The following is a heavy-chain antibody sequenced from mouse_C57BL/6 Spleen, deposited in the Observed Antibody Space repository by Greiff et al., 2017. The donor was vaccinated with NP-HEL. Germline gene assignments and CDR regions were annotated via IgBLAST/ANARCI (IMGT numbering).Heavy chain of an antibody. CDR2: ISDGGSYT. J-gene: IGHJ2*01. V-gene: IGHV5-4*01. Sequence: EVQVVESGGGLVKPGGSLKLSCAASGFTFSSYAMSWVRQTPEKRLEWVATISDGGSYTYYPDNVKGRLTISRDNAKNNLYLQMSHLKSEDTAMYYCARGGLAYWGQGTTLTVSS. CDR3: ARGGLAY. D-gene: IGHD6-2*01. CDR1: GFTFSSYA.